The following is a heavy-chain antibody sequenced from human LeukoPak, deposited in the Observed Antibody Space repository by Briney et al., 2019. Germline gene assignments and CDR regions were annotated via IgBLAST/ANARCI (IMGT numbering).Heavy chain of an antibody. CDR2: ITRSGSA. V-gene: IGHV4-34*01. CDR3: ARRIFGSGSARRYNWFDP. D-gene: IGHD3-10*01. CDR1: RGSFNDYY. J-gene: IGHJ5*02. Sequence: SETLSLTCAVYRGSFNDYYWTWIRQPPGKGLEWIGEITRSGSANYNPSLKSRLTISVDTSKNQFSLRLRSVTGADTAVYYCARRIFGSGSARRYNWFDPWGQGSLVTVSS.